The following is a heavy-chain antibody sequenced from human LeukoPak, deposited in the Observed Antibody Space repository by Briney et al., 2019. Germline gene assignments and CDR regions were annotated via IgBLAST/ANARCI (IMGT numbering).Heavy chain of an antibody. Sequence: GGSLRLSCAASGFTFSSSSMNWVRQAPGKGLEWVSSISSSSSYIYYADSVKGRFTISRYNAKNSLYLQMNSLRAEDTAVYYCASLADGPPFDYWGQGTLVTVSS. V-gene: IGHV3-21*01. D-gene: IGHD6-19*01. CDR1: GFTFSSSS. CDR3: ASLADGPPFDY. CDR2: ISSSSSYI. J-gene: IGHJ4*02.